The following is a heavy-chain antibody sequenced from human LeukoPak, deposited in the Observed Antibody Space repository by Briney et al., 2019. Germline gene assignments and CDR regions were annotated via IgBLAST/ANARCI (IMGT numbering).Heavy chain of an antibody. D-gene: IGHD2-21*02. V-gene: IGHV3-21*01. CDR2: ITSSSSYI. Sequence: PGGSLRLSCAASGFTFSSYSMNWVRQAPGKGLEWVSSITSSSSYIYYADSVNGRFTISRDNAKNSLYLKMNSLRAEDTAVYYCARDADNCGGDCYPRFDYWGQGTVVTVSS. CDR3: ARDADNCGGDCYPRFDY. CDR1: GFTFSSYS. J-gene: IGHJ4*02.